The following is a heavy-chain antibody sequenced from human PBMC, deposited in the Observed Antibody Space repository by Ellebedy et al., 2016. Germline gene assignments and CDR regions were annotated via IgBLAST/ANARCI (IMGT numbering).Heavy chain of an antibody. CDR2: INHSGST. CDR1: GGSFSGYY. CDR3: ACGSIAVAGNYFDY. J-gene: IGHJ4*02. D-gene: IGHD6-19*01. V-gene: IGHV4-34*01. Sequence: SETLSLXXAVYGGSFSGYYWSWIRQPPGKGLEWIGEINHSGSTNYNPSLKSRVTISVDTSKNQFSLKLSSVTAADTAVYYCACGSIAVAGNYFDYWGQGTLVTVSS.